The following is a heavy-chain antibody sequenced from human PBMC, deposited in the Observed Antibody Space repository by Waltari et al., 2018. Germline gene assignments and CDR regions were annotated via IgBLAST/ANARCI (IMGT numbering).Heavy chain of an antibody. CDR1: GSIFTNYY. V-gene: IGHV1-2*02. CDR2: VNPDTGNA. J-gene: IGHJ4*02. CDR3: VRYRVTMAARPGDH. D-gene: IGHD6-6*01. Sequence: QVRLVQSGAEVRQPGASVKVSCKAPGSIFTNYYLHWIRQAPGLGLEWMGWVNPDTGNAKYARRFQGRLTMTWDSSIDTTFMDLRGLKSDDAAVYYCVRYRVTMAARPGDHWGQGTLVTVPS.